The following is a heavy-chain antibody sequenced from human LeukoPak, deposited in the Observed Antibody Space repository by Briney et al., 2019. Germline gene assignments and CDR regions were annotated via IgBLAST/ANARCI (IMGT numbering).Heavy chain of an antibody. Sequence: PGGSLRLSCAASGFTFSNYAMHWVRQAPGKGLEYVSVITDTGDITYYADSVKGRFTISRDNSKNTLYLQMGSLRAEDTAVYYCAKVHYYGSGSYNPPYDYWGQGTLVTVSS. D-gene: IGHD3-10*01. CDR3: AKVHYYGSGSYNPPYDY. J-gene: IGHJ4*02. CDR1: GFTFSNYA. CDR2: ITDTGDIT. V-gene: IGHV3-64*02.